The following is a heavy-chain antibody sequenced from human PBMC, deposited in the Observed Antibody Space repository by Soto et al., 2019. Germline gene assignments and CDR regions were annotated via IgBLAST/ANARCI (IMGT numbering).Heavy chain of an antibody. Sequence: GGSLRLSCAASGFTFSSYAMSWVRQAPGKGLEWVSAISGSGGSTYYADSVKGRFTISRDNSKNTLYLQMNSLRAEDTAVYYCAKVWYSGYVTDFNAFDIWGQGTMVTVSS. CDR3: AKVWYSGYVTDFNAFDI. CDR2: ISGSGGST. V-gene: IGHV3-23*01. CDR1: GFTFSSYA. D-gene: IGHD5-12*01. J-gene: IGHJ3*02.